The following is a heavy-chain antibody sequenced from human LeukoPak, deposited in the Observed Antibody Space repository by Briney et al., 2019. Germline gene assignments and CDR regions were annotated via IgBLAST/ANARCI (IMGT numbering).Heavy chain of an antibody. J-gene: IGHJ4*02. D-gene: IGHD2-15*01. V-gene: IGHV4-34*01. CDR1: GGSFSGYY. CDR3: ARGSFPIVVVVAAKRNYFDY. CDR2: INHSGST. Sequence: KPSETLSLTCAVYGGSFSGYYWSWIRQPPGKGLEWIGEINHSGSTNYNPSLKSRVTISVDTSKNQFSLKLSSVTAADTAVYYCARGSFPIVVVVAAKRNYFDYWGQGTLVTVSS.